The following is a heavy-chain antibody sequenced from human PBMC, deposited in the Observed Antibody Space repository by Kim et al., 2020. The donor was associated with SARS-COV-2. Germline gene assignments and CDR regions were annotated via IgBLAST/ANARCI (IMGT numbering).Heavy chain of an antibody. CDR2: YI. CDR3: ARASMIVFLD. Sequence: YIYYADSVKSRFTNSRDNAKNSLYLQMNSLRAEDTAVYYCARASMIVFLDWGQGTLVTVSS. J-gene: IGHJ4*02. V-gene: IGHV3-21*01. D-gene: IGHD3-22*01.